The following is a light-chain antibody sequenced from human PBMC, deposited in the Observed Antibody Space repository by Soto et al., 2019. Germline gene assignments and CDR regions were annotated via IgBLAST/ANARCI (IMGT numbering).Light chain of an antibody. J-gene: IGKJ4*01. V-gene: IGKV1-9*01. CDR3: EQLNSYPLT. CDR1: QGISNY. CDR2: AAS. Sequence: DIQLTQSPSFLPASVGDRVTITCRSSQGISNYLAWYQQKQGKAPGLLMYAASTLQRGVSSRFSGSGSGTKFTLTISNLQPVDFATYYCEQLNSYPLTFGGGTKVEIK.